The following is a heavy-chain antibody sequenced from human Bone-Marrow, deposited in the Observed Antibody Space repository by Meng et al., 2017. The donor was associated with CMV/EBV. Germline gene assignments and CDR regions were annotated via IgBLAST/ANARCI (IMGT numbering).Heavy chain of an antibody. J-gene: IGHJ6*02. CDR2: ISSSGSTI. D-gene: IGHD5-12*01. V-gene: IGHV3-48*03. Sequence: GGSLRLSCAASGFTFSSYKMNWVRQAPGKGLEWVSYISSSGSTIYYADSVKGRFTISRDNAKNSLYLQMNSLRAEDTAVYYCARGSSGYDYYYYYGMDVWGQGTTVTVSS. CDR3: ARGSSGYDYYYYYGMDV. CDR1: GFTFSSYK.